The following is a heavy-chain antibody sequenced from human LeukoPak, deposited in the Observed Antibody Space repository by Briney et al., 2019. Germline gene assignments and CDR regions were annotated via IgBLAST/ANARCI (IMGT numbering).Heavy chain of an antibody. CDR2: IRYDGSNK. V-gene: IGHV3-30*02. CDR3: AKMSPGWLPDSSSSHPHDY. J-gene: IGHJ4*02. D-gene: IGHD6-13*01. CDR1: GFTFSSYG. Sequence: PGGSLRLSCAASGFTFSSYGMHWVRQAPGKGLEWVAFIRYDGSNKYYADSVKGRFTISRDNSKNTLYLQMNSLRAEDTAVYYCAKMSPGWLPDSSSSHPHDYWGQGTLVTVSS.